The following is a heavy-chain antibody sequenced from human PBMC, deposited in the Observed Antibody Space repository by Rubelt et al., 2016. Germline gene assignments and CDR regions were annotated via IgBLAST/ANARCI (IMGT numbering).Heavy chain of an antibody. Sequence: EVQLLESGGGLVQPGGSLRLSCAASGFTFSSYAMSWVRQAPGKGLEWVSAISGSGGSTYYADSVKGRFTISRDNSKSTLYLQMNSLRAEDTAVYYCANGDSEVVPAAKGGDYWGQGTLVTVSS. J-gene: IGHJ4*02. V-gene: IGHV3-23*01. CDR3: ANGDSEVVPAAKGGDY. CDR2: ISGSGGST. CDR1: GFTFSSYA. D-gene: IGHD2-2*01.